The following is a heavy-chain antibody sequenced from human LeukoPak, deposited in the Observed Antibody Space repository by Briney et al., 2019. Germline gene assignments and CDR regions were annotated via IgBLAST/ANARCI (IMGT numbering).Heavy chain of an antibody. CDR3: ARLGYCGGDCYPFDY. V-gene: IGHV3-21*01. J-gene: IGHJ4*02. CDR2: ISSSSYYI. D-gene: IGHD2-21*02. Sequence: GGSLRLSCAASGFTFSSYSMDWVRQAPGKGLEWVSSISSSSYYIYYADSVKGRSTISRDNAKNSLYLQMNSLRAEDTAVYYCARLGYCGGDCYPFDYWGQGTLVTVSS. CDR1: GFTFSSYS.